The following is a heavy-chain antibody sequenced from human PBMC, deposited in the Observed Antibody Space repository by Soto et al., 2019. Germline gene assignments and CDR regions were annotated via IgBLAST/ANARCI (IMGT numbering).Heavy chain of an antibody. CDR1: GYTFTSYY. J-gene: IGHJ6*02. V-gene: IGHV1-46*04. Sequence: QVQLVQSGAEVKKPGASVKVSCKASGYTFTSYYMHWVRQAPGQGLEWMGIINPSGGSTSYAQKLLGRVTMTRDTSMSTVYMELSSLRSEDTAVYYCARPRSESVVEHYGMDFRGQETTVTVSS. CDR3: ARPRSESVVEHYGMDF. D-gene: IGHD2-15*01. CDR2: INPSGGST.